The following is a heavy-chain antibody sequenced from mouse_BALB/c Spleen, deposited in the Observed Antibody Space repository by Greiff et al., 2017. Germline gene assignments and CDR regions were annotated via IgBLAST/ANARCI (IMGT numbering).Heavy chain of an antibody. CDR3: ARHGREDFDY. Sequence: EVQRVESGGGLVQPGGSLKLSCAASGFTFSSYTMSWVRQTPEKRLEWVAYISNGGGSTYYPDTVKGRFTISRDNAKNTLYLQMSSLKSEDTAMYYCARHGREDFDYWGQGTTLTVSS. V-gene: IGHV5-12-2*01. CDR2: ISNGGGST. J-gene: IGHJ2*01. CDR1: GFTFSSYT.